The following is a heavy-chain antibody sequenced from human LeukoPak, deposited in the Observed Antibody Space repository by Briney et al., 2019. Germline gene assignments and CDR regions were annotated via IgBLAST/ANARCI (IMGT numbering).Heavy chain of an antibody. V-gene: IGHV4-61*02. CDR2: IYTSGST. CDR3: ARLQESATSGWHAIDS. J-gene: IGHJ4*02. Sequence: SQTLSLTCTVSGGSISSGSYYWNWIRQPAGKGLEWIGRIYTSGSTNYNPSLKSRVTVSVDTSKNQFSLKLSSVTAADTAVYFCARLQESATSGWHAIDSWGQGILVTVSS. D-gene: IGHD6-19*01. CDR1: GGSISSGSYY.